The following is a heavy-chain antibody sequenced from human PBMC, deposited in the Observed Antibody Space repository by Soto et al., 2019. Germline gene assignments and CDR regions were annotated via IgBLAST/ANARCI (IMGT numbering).Heavy chain of an antibody. J-gene: IGHJ6*02. Sequence: EVQLVESGGGLVQPGRSLRLSCGASGFTFDDYAMHWVRQAPGKGLEWVSGISWNSARIDYADSVKGRFTVSRDNAKNSLYLQMNSLRAEDTALYFCAKDILFGETSYYYGMDVWGQGTTVTASS. CDR3: AKDILFGETSYYYGMDV. CDR1: GFTFDDYA. D-gene: IGHD3-10*01. V-gene: IGHV3-9*01. CDR2: ISWNSARI.